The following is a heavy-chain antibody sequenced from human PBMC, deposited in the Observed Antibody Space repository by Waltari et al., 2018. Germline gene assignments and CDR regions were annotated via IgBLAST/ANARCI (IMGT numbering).Heavy chain of an antibody. CDR3: ARGYSSGWSASLGATDY. CDR1: GFTFSSYS. V-gene: IGHV3-48*01. J-gene: IGHJ4*02. CDR2: ISSSSSTI. Sequence: EVQLVESGGGLVQPGGSLRLSCAASGFTFSSYSMNWVRQAPGKGLEWVSYISSSSSTIYYADSVKGRFTISRDNAKNSLYLQMNSLRAEDTAVYYCARGYSSGWSASLGATDYWGQGTLVTVSS. D-gene: IGHD6-19*01.